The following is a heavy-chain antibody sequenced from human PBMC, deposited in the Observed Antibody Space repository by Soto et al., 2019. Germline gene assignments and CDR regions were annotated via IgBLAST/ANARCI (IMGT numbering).Heavy chain of an antibody. CDR1: GGSISSSY. CDR3: ARMGLVVGCRAIAAAGKPKAWFDR. Sequence: LSLTCTVSGGSISSSYWSWIRQPPGKGPEWIGYIYYSGSTNYYTSLKSRVAISVDTSKNQFSLTLSSVTAADTAVYYCARMGLVVGCRAIAAAGKPKAWFDRWGQGTRVTVSS. V-gene: IGHV4-59*01. CDR2: IYYSGST. D-gene: IGHD6-13*01. J-gene: IGHJ5*02.